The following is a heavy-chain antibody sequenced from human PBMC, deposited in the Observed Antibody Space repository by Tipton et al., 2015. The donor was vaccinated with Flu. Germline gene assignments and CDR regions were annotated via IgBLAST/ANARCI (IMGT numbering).Heavy chain of an antibody. Sequence: SLRLSCAASGFTFSSYWMSWVRQAPGKGLEWVANIKQDGSEKYYVDSVKGRFTISRDNAKNSLYLQMNSLRAEDTAVYYCARDTYSPPTRYYFDYWGQGTLVTVSS. V-gene: IGHV3-7*01. CDR2: IKQDGSEK. D-gene: IGHD2-15*01. CDR1: GFTFSSYW. J-gene: IGHJ4*02. CDR3: ARDTYSPPTRYYFDY.